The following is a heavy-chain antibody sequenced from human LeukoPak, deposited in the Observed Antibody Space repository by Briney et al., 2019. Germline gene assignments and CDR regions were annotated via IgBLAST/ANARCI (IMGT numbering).Heavy chain of an antibody. J-gene: IGHJ6*02. CDR2: IYHSGST. CDR3: ARWYYYDSSGYYYRYYYYGLDV. D-gene: IGHD3-22*01. V-gene: IGHV4-38-2*02. CDR1: GYSISSGYY. Sequence: PSETLSLTCTVSGYSISSGYYWGWIRQPPGKGLEWIGSIYHSGSTYYNPSLTSRVSISVDTSKNQFSLKLSSVTAADTAVYYCARWYYYDSSGYYYRYYYYGLDVWGQGTTVTVSS.